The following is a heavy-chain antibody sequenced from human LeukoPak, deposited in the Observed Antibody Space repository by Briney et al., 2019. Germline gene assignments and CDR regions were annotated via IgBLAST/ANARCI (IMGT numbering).Heavy chain of an antibody. D-gene: IGHD3-10*01. Sequence: PSETLSLTCTVSSGSISSSSYYWGWIRQPPGKGLEWIGSIYYSGSTYYNPSLKSRVTISVDKSKNQFSLKLSAVPAADTAVYYCARGLYGSGSYLNWFDPWGQGTLVTVSS. CDR1: SGSISSSSYY. V-gene: IGHV4-39*07. CDR2: IYYSGST. J-gene: IGHJ5*02. CDR3: ARGLYGSGSYLNWFDP.